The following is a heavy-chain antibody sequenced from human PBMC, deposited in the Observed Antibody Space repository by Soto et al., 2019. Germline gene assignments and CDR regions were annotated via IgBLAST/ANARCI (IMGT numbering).Heavy chain of an antibody. CDR1: GYAFTSYC. CDR2: ISAYNGNT. CDR3: ARGSSPLGP. Sequence: KVAFKASGYAFTSYCISCVRQAPGQGLEWMGWISAYNGNTNYAQKLQGRVTMTTDTSTSTAYMELRSLRSDDTAVYYCARGSSPLGPWGQGTLVTVSS. V-gene: IGHV1-18*04. J-gene: IGHJ5*02.